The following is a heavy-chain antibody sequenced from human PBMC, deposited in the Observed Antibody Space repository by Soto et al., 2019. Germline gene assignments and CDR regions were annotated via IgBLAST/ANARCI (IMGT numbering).Heavy chain of an antibody. J-gene: IGHJ6*02. V-gene: IGHV3-21*01. CDR2: ISSSSSYI. CDR3: ARDGPTLYGMDV. CDR1: GFTFSGYS. Sequence: LRLSCAASGFTFSGYSMNWVRQAPGKGLEWVSSISSSSSYIYYADSVKGRFTISRDNAKNSLYLQMNSLRAEDTAVYYCARDGPTLYGMDVWGQGTTVTVSS.